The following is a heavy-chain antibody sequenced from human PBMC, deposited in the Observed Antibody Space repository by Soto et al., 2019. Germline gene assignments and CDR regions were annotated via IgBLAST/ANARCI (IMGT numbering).Heavy chain of an antibody. Sequence: DVQVVESGGGLVQPGRSLRLSCAASGFSFDDYAMHWVRQAPGKGLEWVSGISWNSGTIGYADSVKGRFTISRDNAKNSLYLQMNSLRDEDTALYYCAKSTGGTANGMGVWGQGTTVTVSS. V-gene: IGHV3-9*01. CDR3: AKSTGGTANGMGV. CDR2: ISWNSGTI. J-gene: IGHJ6*02. D-gene: IGHD2-8*02. CDR1: GFSFDDYA.